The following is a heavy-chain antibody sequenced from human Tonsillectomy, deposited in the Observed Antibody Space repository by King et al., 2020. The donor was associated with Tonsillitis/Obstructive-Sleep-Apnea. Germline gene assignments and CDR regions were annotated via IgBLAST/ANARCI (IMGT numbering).Heavy chain of an antibody. Sequence: QLVQSGAEVKKPGSSVKVSCKASGGTFSSYAISWVRQAPGQGLEWMGGIIPIFGTANCAQKFQGRVTITADESTSTAYMKLSSLRSEDTAVYYCARAGLSLRAGYYFDYWAQGTLVTVSS. CDR3: ARAGLSLRAGYYFDY. J-gene: IGHJ4*02. D-gene: IGHD5/OR15-5a*01. V-gene: IGHV1-69*12. CDR2: IIPIFGTA. CDR1: GGTFSSYA.